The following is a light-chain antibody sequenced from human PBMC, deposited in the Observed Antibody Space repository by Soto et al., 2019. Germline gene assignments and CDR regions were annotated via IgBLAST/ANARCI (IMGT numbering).Light chain of an antibody. CDR1: QSISVH. CDR2: AAS. Sequence: DIQMTQSPSSLSASVRDTVTITCRASQSISVHLNCYQQKPGEVPKLLIYAASNLHSGVPSRFSGSGSETDFALTISSLQPEDFATYYCQQSYITPYTFGQGTRLEIK. J-gene: IGKJ2*01. V-gene: IGKV1-39*01. CDR3: QQSYITPYT.